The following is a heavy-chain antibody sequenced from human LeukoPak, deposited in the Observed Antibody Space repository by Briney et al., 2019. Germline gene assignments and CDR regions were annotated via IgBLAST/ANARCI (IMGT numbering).Heavy chain of an antibody. V-gene: IGHV1-18*01. CDR2: ISAYNGNT. CDR1: GYTFTSYG. J-gene: IGHJ3*02. D-gene: IGHD6-13*01. Sequence: ASVNVSCKASGYTFTSYGISWVRQAPGQGLEWMGWISAYNGNTNYAQKLHGRVTRTTDTSTSTAYMELRSLRSDDTAVYYCARGRYGSSWYSGAFDIWGQGTMVTVSS. CDR3: ARGRYGSSWYSGAFDI.